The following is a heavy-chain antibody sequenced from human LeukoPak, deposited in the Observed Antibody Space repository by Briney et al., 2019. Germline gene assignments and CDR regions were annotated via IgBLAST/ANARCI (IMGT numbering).Heavy chain of an antibody. CDR2: IYYSGNT. CDR3: ARHRTGSPFSR. D-gene: IGHD1-26*01. Sequence: PSETLSLTCTVSGGSISSSSYYWGWIRQPPGKGLEWIRSIYYSGNTYYNPSLKSRVTISVDTSNNQFSLKLSSVTAADTALYYCARHRTGSPFSRWGQGTLVTVSS. J-gene: IGHJ4*02. V-gene: IGHV4-39*01. CDR1: GGSISSSSYY.